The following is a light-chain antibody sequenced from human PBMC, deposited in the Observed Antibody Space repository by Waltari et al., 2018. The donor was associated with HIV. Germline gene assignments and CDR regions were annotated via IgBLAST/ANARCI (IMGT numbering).Light chain of an antibody. Sequence: DIRMTQTTSTLSTSVGDRVTITCRASQTISSWLAWYQQKPGKAPKVLIYKESSLESGVPSRFSGSGSGTEFTLTISSLQPDDSATYYCQQYLNYPYTFGQGTKVEIK. CDR1: QTISSW. V-gene: IGKV1-5*03. CDR2: KES. CDR3: QQYLNYPYT. J-gene: IGKJ2*01.